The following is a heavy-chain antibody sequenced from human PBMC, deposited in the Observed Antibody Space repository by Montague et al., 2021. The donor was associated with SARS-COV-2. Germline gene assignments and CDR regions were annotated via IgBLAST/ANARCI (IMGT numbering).Heavy chain of an antibody. CDR1: GGSISSSGYY. D-gene: IGHD3-22*01. V-gene: IGHV4-39*01. CDR3: ARFPTSYYYDSKAAPATPDAFDI. CDR2: IYYSGST. Sequence: SETLSLTCTVSGGSISSSGYYWGRIRQPPGKGLEWIGCIYYSGSTYSYPSLKSRVTISVDTSKNQFPLKLSSVTAADTAVYYCARFPTSYYYDSKAAPATPDAFDIWGQGTMVTVSS. J-gene: IGHJ3*02.